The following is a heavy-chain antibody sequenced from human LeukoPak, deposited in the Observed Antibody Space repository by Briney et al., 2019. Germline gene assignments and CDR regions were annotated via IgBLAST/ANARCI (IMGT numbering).Heavy chain of an antibody. V-gene: IGHV1-46*01. CDR3: AAATTAMGDAFDI. Sequence: GASVKVSCKASGYTFTSYYMHWVRQAPGQGLEWMGIINPSGGSTSYAQKFQGRVTMTRDTSTSTVYMELSSLRSEDTAVYYCAAATTAMGDAFDIWGQGTMVTVSS. CDR2: INPSGGST. D-gene: IGHD5-18*01. CDR1: GYTFTSYY. J-gene: IGHJ3*02.